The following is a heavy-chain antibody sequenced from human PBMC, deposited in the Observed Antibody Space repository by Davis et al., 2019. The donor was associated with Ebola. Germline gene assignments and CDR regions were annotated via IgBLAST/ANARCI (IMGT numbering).Heavy chain of an antibody. J-gene: IGHJ5*02. CDR1: DDSITTPNW. V-gene: IGHV4-4*02. D-gene: IGHD2/OR15-2a*01. Sequence: MPSETLSLTCAVSDDSITTPNWWSWVRQPPGRGLEWIGEIFHSGSTNYNPSLKSRVTLSVDTSKNQFSLKLSSVTAADTAVYYCARHESLSWFDPWGQGTLVTVSS. CDR3: ARHESLSWFDP. CDR2: IFHSGST.